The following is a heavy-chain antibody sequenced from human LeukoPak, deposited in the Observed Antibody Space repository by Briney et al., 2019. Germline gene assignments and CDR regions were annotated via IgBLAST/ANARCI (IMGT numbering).Heavy chain of an antibody. CDR2: IYYSGST. CDR3: TRGSIAYYYMDV. D-gene: IGHD3-22*01. V-gene: IGHV4-59*01. CDR1: GGSISSYY. Sequence: SETLSLTCTASGGSISSYYWSWIRQPPGKGLEWIGYIYYSGSTNHNPSLKSRVTISVDTSKNQFSLKLSSVTAADTAVYYCTRGSIAYYYMDVWGKGTTVTISS. J-gene: IGHJ6*03.